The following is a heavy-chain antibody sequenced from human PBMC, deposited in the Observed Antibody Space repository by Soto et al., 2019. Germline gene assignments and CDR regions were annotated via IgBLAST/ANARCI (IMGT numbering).Heavy chain of an antibody. V-gene: IGHV4-31*03. D-gene: IGHD2-8*01. J-gene: IGHJ4*02. CDR2: VYYSGST. Sequence: QVQLQESDPGLVKPSQTLSLTCTVSGGTISSGGYYWSWIRQHPGKGLEWIGYVYYSGSTYYNPSLKSRVTISVDTSKNQFSLKLSSVTAADTAVYYCARGSPLGSCTNGVCSSIFDYWGQGTLVTVSS. CDR1: GGTISSGGYY. CDR3: ARGSPLGSCTNGVCSSIFDY.